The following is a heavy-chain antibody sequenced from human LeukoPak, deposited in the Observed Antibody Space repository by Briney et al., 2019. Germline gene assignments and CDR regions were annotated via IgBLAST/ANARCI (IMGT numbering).Heavy chain of an antibody. V-gene: IGHV3-23*01. J-gene: IGHJ4*02. CDR2: IVGSGYST. CDR1: GFTFSDYA. CDR3: AKGAYYYDSSGYYLVDY. D-gene: IGHD3-22*01. Sequence: GGSLRLSCAASGFTFSDYAMSWVRQALGTGLEWVSAIVGSGYSTYYADSVKGRFTISRDNSKNTLFLQMNSLRAEDTAVYYCAKGAYYYDSSGYYLVDYWGQGALVTVSS.